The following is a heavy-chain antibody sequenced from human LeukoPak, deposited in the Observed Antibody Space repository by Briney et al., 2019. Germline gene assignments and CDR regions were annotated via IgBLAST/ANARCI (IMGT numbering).Heavy chain of an antibody. J-gene: IGHJ5*02. CDR3: ARGVVPAAHTGNWFDP. Sequence: ASVTVSCKASGGTFSSYAISWVRQAPGQGLEWMGGIIPIFGAANYAQKFQGRVTITADESTSTAYMELSSLRSEDTAVYYCARGVVPAAHTGNWFDPWGQGTLVTVSS. D-gene: IGHD2-2*01. CDR1: GGTFSSYA. V-gene: IGHV1-69*13. CDR2: IIPIFGAA.